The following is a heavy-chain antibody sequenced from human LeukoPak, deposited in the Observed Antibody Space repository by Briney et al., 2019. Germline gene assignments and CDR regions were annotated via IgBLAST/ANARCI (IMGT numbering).Heavy chain of an antibody. CDR1: GFTFDDYA. V-gene: IGHV3-43*02. Sequence: PEGSLRLSCAASGFTFDDYAMHWVRQAPGKGLEWVSLISGDGGSTYYADSVKGRFTISRDNSKNSLYLQMNSLRTEDTALYYCARSPGSYGNYFDYWGQGTLVTVSS. D-gene: IGHD1-26*01. CDR3: ARSPGSYGNYFDY. J-gene: IGHJ4*02. CDR2: ISGDGGST.